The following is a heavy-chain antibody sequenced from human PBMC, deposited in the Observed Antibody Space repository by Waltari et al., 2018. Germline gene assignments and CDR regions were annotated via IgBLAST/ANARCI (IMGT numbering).Heavy chain of an antibody. D-gene: IGHD3-22*01. V-gene: IGHV2-5*02. CDR1: GFSITTPVEG. J-gene: IGHJ4*02. CDR3: VHRQPGPRAYNYDTKGYYFNY. Sequence: QITLKESGPTLVKPTQTLTLTCSFSGFSITTPVEGVAWIRQPPGRALEWLALVYWDDDKRYSPFFKNKLHITKDTFKKQVVLTVTNMDPVDTATYYCVHRQPGPRAYNYDTKGYYFNYWGQGSLVTVSS. CDR2: VYWDDDK.